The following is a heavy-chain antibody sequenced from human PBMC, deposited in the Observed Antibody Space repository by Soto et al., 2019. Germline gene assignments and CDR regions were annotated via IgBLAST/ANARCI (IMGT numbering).Heavy chain of an antibody. V-gene: IGHV4-39*01. CDR2: IYYSGST. CDR3: ARHYIVSVGYCISTSCYGTHGWFDP. CDR1: GGSISSSSYY. J-gene: IGHJ5*02. Sequence: QLQLQESGPGLVKPSETLSLTCTVSGGSISSSSYYWGWIRQPPGKGLEWIGSIYYSGSTYYNPSLKSRVTISVDTSKNQFSLKLSSVTAADTAVYYCARHYIVSVGYCISTSCYGTHGWFDPWGQGTLVTVSS. D-gene: IGHD2-2*01.